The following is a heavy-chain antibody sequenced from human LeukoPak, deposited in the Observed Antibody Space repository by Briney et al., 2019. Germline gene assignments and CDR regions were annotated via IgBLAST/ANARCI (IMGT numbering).Heavy chain of an antibody. D-gene: IGHD2-21*02. Sequence: SETLSLTCTVSGGSISSYYWSWIRQPPGKGLEWIGYIYYSGSTNYNPSLESRVTISVDTSKNQFSLKLSSVTAADTAVYYCARGGAHIVVVTDFDYWGQGTLVTVSS. J-gene: IGHJ4*02. CDR3: ARGGAHIVVVTDFDY. CDR2: IYYSGST. V-gene: IGHV4-59*01. CDR1: GGSISSYY.